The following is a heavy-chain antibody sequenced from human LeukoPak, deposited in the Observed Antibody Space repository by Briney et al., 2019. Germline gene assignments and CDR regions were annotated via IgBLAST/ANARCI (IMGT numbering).Heavy chain of an antibody. CDR3: ARESGSGSRGFDY. CDR2: IYTGGGT. D-gene: IGHD3-10*01. J-gene: IGHJ4*02. V-gene: IGHV3-66*01. Sequence: GSLRLPCSASGFNGRSNYMNWVRQASGEGLEWVSVIYTGGGTYYADSVKDRFTISRDNSKNTLYLQMNSLRAEDTAVYYCARESGSGSRGFDYWGQGTLVTVSS. CDR1: GFNGRSNY.